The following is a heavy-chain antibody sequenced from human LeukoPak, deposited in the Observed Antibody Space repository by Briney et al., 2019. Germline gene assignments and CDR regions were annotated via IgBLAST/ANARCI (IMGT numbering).Heavy chain of an antibody. V-gene: IGHV4-4*02. D-gene: IGHD3-16*02. J-gene: IGHJ4*02. CDR1: GGSISSRSW. CDR2: ISHSENT. CDR3: ARSDYISGSYRVYDY. Sequence: SETLSLTRAVSGGSISSRSWWSWVRQAPGKGLEWIGEISHSENTNYNPSLKSRVTTSIDKSNNQFSLNLTSVTAADTAVYYCARSDYISGSYRVYDYWGQGTLVTVSS.